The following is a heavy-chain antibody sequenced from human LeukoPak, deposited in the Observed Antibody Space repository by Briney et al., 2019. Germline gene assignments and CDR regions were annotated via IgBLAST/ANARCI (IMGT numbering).Heavy chain of an antibody. D-gene: IGHD6-13*01. CDR3: ARVVAAAGSDNWFDP. Sequence: PGGSLRLPCAASGFTFDDYGMSWVRQAPGKGLEWVSGINWNGGSTGYADSVKGRFTISRDNAKNSLYLQMNSLRAEDTALYHCARVVAAAGSDNWFDPWGQGTLVTVSS. CDR2: INWNGGST. J-gene: IGHJ5*02. CDR1: GFTFDDYG. V-gene: IGHV3-20*01.